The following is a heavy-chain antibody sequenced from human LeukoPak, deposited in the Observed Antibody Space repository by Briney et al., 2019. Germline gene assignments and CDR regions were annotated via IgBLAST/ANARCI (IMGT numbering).Heavy chain of an antibody. CDR1: GGSISSYY. D-gene: IGHD4-23*01. CDR3: ARGYGGNSAGFDY. J-gene: IGHJ4*02. Sequence: SETLSLTCTVSGGSISSYYWSWIRQPPGKGLEWIGYIYYSGSTNYNPSLKSRVTISVDTSKNQFSLNLSSVTAADTAVYYCARGYGGNSAGFDYWGQGTLVTVSS. CDR2: IYYSGST. V-gene: IGHV4-59*01.